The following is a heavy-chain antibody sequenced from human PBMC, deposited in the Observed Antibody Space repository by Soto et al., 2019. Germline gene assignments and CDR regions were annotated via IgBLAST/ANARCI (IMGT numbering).Heavy chain of an antibody. D-gene: IGHD5-12*01. CDR3: AKDRFSASGYPAAHAFDI. CDR1: GFTFSSYA. V-gene: IGHV3-23*01. CDR2: ISGSGGST. J-gene: IGHJ3*02. Sequence: EVQLLESGGGLVQPGGSLRLSCAASGFTFSSYAMSWVRQAPGKGLEWVSAISGSGGSTYYADSVKGRFTISRDNSKTTLYLQMNSLRAEDTAVYYCAKDRFSASGYPAAHAFDIWGQGTMVTVSS.